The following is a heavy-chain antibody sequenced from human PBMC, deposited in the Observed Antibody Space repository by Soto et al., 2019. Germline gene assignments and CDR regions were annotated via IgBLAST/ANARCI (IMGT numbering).Heavy chain of an antibody. J-gene: IGHJ6*02. V-gene: IGHV1-46*01. D-gene: IGHD4-17*01. CDR3: ARGPILRFDYGVPSRRIDYHSGMDV. Sequence: GASVKVSCKASGYTFTSYYMHWVRQAPGQGLEWMGIINPSGGSTSYAQKFQGRVTMTRDTSTSTVYMELSSLRSEDTAVYYCARGPILRFDYGVPSRRIDYHSGMDVWGQGTTVTVSS. CDR1: GYTFTSYY. CDR2: INPSGGST.